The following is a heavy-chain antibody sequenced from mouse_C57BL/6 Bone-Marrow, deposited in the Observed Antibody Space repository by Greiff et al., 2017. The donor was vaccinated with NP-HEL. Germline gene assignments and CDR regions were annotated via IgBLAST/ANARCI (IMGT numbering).Heavy chain of an antibody. CDR1: GYTFTNYW. J-gene: IGHJ4*01. Sequence: VQLQQSGAELVRPGTSVKMSCKASGYTFTNYWIGWAKQRPGHGLEWIGDIYPGGGYTNYNEKFKGKATLTADKSSSTAYMQISSLTSEDSAIYYCARARGQAMDYWGQGTSVTVSA. CDR3: ARARGQAMDY. V-gene: IGHV1-63*01. CDR2: IYPGGGYT. D-gene: IGHD3-3*01.